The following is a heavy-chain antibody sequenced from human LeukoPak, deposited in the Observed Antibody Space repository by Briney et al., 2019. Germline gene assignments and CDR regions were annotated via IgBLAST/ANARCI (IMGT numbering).Heavy chain of an antibody. CDR3: ARHWLEAAKTYSYWFDP. CDR1: GGSISDYY. D-gene: IGHD6-13*01. Sequence: SENLSLTCSVSGGSISDYYRSWIRQPPGKGLEWIGYIYRGGTINYNPSVKSRVTMSLDTSKNQISLMLNSVTAADTAIYYCARHWLEAAKTYSYWFDPWGQGTLVTVSS. J-gene: IGHJ5*02. V-gene: IGHV4-4*09. CDR2: IYRGGTI.